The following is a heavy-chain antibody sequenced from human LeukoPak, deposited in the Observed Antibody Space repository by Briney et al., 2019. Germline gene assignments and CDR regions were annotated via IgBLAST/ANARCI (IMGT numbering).Heavy chain of an antibody. CDR3: ARAAGYYDILTYLGY. D-gene: IGHD3-9*01. CDR2: ISGSGGST. V-gene: IGHV3-23*01. J-gene: IGHJ4*02. CDR1: GFTFNNYA. Sequence: GGSLRLSCAVSGFTFNNYAMSWVRQAPGKGLEWVSTISGSGGSTYYADSVKGRFTISRDNSKNTLYLQMNSLRAEDTAVYYCARAAGYYDILTYLGYWGQGTLVTVSS.